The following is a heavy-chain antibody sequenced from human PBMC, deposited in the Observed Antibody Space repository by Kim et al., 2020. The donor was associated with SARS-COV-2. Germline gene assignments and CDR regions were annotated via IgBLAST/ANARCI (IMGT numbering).Heavy chain of an antibody. CDR2: INPNSGGT. Sequence: ASVKVSCKASGYTFTGYYMHWVRQAPGQGLEWMGRINPNSGGTNYAQKFQGRVTMTRDTSISTAYMELSRLRSDDTAVYYCARVGNPITYYDILTGYGGWFDPWGQGNLVTVSS. J-gene: IGHJ5*02. CDR3: ARVGNPITYYDILTGYGGWFDP. D-gene: IGHD3-9*01. V-gene: IGHV1-2*06. CDR1: GYTFTGYY.